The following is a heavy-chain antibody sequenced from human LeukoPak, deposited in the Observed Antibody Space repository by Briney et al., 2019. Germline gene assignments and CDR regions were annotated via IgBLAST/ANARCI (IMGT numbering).Heavy chain of an antibody. D-gene: IGHD6-13*01. Sequence: GASVKVSCKASGYTFTGYYMHWVRQAPGQGLEWMGWINPSSGGTNYAQKFQGRVTMTRDTSISTAYMELSRLRSDDTAVYYCATVVAAHHPLDYWGQGTLVIASS. CDR1: GYTFTGYY. V-gene: IGHV1-2*02. J-gene: IGHJ4*02. CDR2: INPSSGGT. CDR3: ATVVAAHHPLDY.